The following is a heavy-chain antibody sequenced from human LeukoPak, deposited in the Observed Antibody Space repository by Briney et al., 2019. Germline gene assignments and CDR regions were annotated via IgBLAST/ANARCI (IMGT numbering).Heavy chain of an antibody. CDR2: IYPSDSET. V-gene: IGHV5-51*01. CDR1: GYSFNTFW. D-gene: IGHD3-10*01. Sequence: GESLKISCKGSGYSFNTFWLGWVRQTPETGLEWMGNIYPSDSETKYKPSFQGQVTISVDKSINTAYLRLSSLKPSDTAMYYCARLIYYGSGRTYFFDSWGQGTLVTVSS. J-gene: IGHJ4*02. CDR3: ARLIYYGSGRTYFFDS.